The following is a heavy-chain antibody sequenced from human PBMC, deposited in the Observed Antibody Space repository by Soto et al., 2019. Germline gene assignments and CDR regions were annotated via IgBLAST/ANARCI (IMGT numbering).Heavy chain of an antibody. CDR2: IKQDGSEK. J-gene: IGHJ3*02. Sequence: GGSLRLSCAASGFTFSSYWMSWVRQAPGKGLEWVANIKQDGSEKYYVDSVKGRFTISRDNAKNSLYLQMNSLRAEDTAVYYCARGPLGYCSGGSCYSDAFDIWGQGTMVTVSS. CDR3: ARGPLGYCSGGSCYSDAFDI. CDR1: GFTFSSYW. D-gene: IGHD2-15*01. V-gene: IGHV3-7*01.